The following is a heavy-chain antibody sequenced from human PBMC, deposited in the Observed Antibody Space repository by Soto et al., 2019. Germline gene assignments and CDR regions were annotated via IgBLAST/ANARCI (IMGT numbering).Heavy chain of an antibody. Sequence: QVQLQESGPGLVKPSETLSLTCAVSGDSISGSQWWSWVRLPPGKGLEWIGEISHTGTTNYNPSLKTRVTMSIDKPKNNFSLNLTSVNDAATAVYYCARVISSRDESFDYWGQGTVVTVS. CDR3: ARVISSRDESFDY. D-gene: IGHD2-2*01. V-gene: IGHV4-4*02. J-gene: IGHJ4*02. CDR1: GDSISGSQW. CDR2: ISHTGTT.